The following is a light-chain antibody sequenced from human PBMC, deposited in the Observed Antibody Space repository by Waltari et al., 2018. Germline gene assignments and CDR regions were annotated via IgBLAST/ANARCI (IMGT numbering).Light chain of an antibody. CDR1: SSDDGGYNY. V-gene: IGLV2-14*03. CDR3: TSFTGSSTIV. CDR2: DVN. Sequence: QSALTQPASVSGSPGQSLTIPCTGSSSDDGGYNYVSWYQLHPGKATKLIISDVNKRPSGVSSRFSGSKSDNTASLTISGLQAEDEAHYYCTSFTGSSTIVFGGGTKLTVL. J-gene: IGLJ2*01.